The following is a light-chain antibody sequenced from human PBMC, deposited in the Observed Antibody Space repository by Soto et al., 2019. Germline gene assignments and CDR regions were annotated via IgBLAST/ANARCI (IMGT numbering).Light chain of an antibody. Sequence: DIKRNESRSSLSAYVRGRGTLTCQASQDIGYYLNWYQHKPGKAPKLLIYDAFNFETGVPSRFSGGGSGTHFSFTISGLQPDDVATYYCQYSRHLPLFGPGTKVDIK. CDR1: QDIGYY. J-gene: IGKJ3*01. V-gene: IGKV1-33*01. CDR3: QYSRHLPL. CDR2: DAF.